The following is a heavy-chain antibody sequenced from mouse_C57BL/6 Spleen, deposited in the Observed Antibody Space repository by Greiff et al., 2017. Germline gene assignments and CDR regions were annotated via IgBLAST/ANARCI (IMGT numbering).Heavy chain of an antibody. CDR3: ARPGVTTYYAMDY. Sequence: DVKLVESGGGLVKPGGSLKLSCAASGFTFSDYGMHWVRQAPEKGLEWVAYISSGSSTIYHADTVKGRFTISRDNAKNTLFLQMTSLRSEDTAMYYCARPGVTTYYAMDYWGQGTSVTVSS. CDR1: GFTFSDYG. D-gene: IGHD2-12*01. CDR2: ISSGSSTI. J-gene: IGHJ4*01. V-gene: IGHV5-17*01.